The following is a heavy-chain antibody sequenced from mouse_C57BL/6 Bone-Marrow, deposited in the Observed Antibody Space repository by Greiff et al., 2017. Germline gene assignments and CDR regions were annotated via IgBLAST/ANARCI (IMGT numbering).Heavy chain of an antibody. Sequence: VQLQQSGAELVKPGASVKMSCKASGYTFTSYWITWVKQRPGQGLEWIGDIYPGSGSTNYNEKFKSKATLTVDTSSSTAYMQLSSLTSEDSAVYYCARNYGSSYGYFGVWGTGTTVTVSS. J-gene: IGHJ1*03. CDR3: ARNYGSSYGYFGV. CDR2: IYPGSGST. V-gene: IGHV1-55*01. D-gene: IGHD1-1*01. CDR1: GYTFTSYW.